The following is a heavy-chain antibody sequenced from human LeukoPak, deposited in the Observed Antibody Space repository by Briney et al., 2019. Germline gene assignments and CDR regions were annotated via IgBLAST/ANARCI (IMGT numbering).Heavy chain of an antibody. CDR2: IYYSGST. CDR1: GGSISSYY. D-gene: IGHD3-9*01. V-gene: IGHV4-59*01. J-gene: IGHJ3*02. CDR3: ARGYNDILTTDAFDI. Sequence: SETLSLTCTVSGGSISSYYWSWIRQPPGKGLEWIGYIYYSGSTNYNPSLKSRVTISVDTSKNQFSLKLSSVTAADTAVYYCARGYNDILTTDAFDIWGQGTMVTVSS.